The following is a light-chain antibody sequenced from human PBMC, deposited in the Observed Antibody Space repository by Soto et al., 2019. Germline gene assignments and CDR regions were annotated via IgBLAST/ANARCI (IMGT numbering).Light chain of an antibody. CDR2: NAF. Sequence: DIQMTQSPSSLSASVGDRVTLTCQASQDISHYLNWYQQKPGKAPKLLIYNAFNLETGVPSRFSGRGSGTDFSFTINRLQPEDIATYYCQQYDNLPITFGQGTRLEIK. CDR1: QDISHY. J-gene: IGKJ5*01. V-gene: IGKV1-33*01. CDR3: QQYDNLPIT.